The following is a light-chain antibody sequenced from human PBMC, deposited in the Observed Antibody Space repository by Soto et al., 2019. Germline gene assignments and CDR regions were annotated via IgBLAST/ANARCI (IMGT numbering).Light chain of an antibody. Sequence: DIQMTQSPSSLSASVGDRVTITCRAGQAISNYLAWYQQKPGKVPKLLIYAASTLQSGVPSRFSGSGSGTDFTLTISSLQPEDVATYYCQKYNSAPNTFGPGTKVDIK. CDR3: QKYNSAPNT. V-gene: IGKV1-27*01. CDR2: AAS. CDR1: QAISNY. J-gene: IGKJ3*01.